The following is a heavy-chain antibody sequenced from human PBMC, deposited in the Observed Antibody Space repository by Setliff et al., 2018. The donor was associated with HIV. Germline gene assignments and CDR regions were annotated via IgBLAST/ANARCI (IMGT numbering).Heavy chain of an antibody. Sequence: HPGGSLRLSCVVSGFTFSKYWMSWVRQAPGKGLEWVANIKEDGSVEDYVDSVKGRFTISRDNAKNSLYLQMNSLRAEDTAVYYCAKPQAVGAIDRGYYFDYWGQGTLVTVSS. CDR3: AKPQAVGAIDRGYYFDY. J-gene: IGHJ4*02. D-gene: IGHD1-26*01. CDR2: IKEDGSVE. V-gene: IGHV3-7*01. CDR1: GFTFSKYW.